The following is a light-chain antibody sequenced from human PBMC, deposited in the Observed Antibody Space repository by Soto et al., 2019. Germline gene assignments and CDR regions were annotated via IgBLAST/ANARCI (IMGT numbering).Light chain of an antibody. CDR2: TNN. Sequence: QSVLTQPPSASGTPGQRVTISCSGSRSNIGSNNVNWYQQLPGTAPKLLMYTNNQRPSGVPDRFSGSRSGTSASLAISGLQSEDEADYYCAAWDARLNGFVFGTGTKVTVL. V-gene: IGLV1-44*01. CDR3: AAWDARLNGFV. CDR1: RSNIGSNN. J-gene: IGLJ1*01.